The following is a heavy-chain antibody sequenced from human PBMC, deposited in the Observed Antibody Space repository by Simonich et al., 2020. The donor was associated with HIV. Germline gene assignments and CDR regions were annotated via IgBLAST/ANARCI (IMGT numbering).Heavy chain of an antibody. CDR1: GGSSSGYY. CDR2: IDDSRSP. Sequence: QVQLQQWGAGLLKPSETLSLTCAVYGGSSSGYYWSWIRQPPGTGREWIRDIDDSRSPTYSPSLKSQVTISLDTSKNQFSLKLSSVTAADTAVYYCARHSGYADAFDIWGQGTMITVSS. V-gene: IGHV4-34*01. J-gene: IGHJ3*02. D-gene: IGHD5-12*01. CDR3: ARHSGYADAFDI.